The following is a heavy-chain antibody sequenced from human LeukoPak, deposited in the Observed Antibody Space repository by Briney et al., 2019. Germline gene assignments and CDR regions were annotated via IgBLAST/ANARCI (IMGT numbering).Heavy chain of an antibody. J-gene: IGHJ4*02. Sequence: GESLKISCKGSGYSFTSYWIGWVRQMPGKGLEWMGIIYPGDSDTRYSPSFQGQVTISADKSTSTAYLQWSSLKASDTAMYYCARASSSWTYYFDYWGQGTLVTVSS. D-gene: IGHD6-13*01. CDR3: ARASSSWTYYFDY. CDR1: GYSFTSYW. CDR2: IYPGDSDT. V-gene: IGHV5-51*01.